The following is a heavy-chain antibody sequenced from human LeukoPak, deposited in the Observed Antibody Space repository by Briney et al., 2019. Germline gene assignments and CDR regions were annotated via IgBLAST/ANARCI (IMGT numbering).Heavy chain of an antibody. CDR3: TRVETQTYSFDY. J-gene: IGHJ4*02. CDR1: GFTFGDYC. CDR2: IRTKAYGGTT. Sequence: GGSLRLSCTASGFTFGDYCMNWVRQAPGKGLEWVGFIRTKAYGGTTEYAASVKGRFTISRDDSISIAYLQMNSLQTEDTAVYYCTRVETQTYSFDYWGQGTLVTVSS. V-gene: IGHV3-49*04. D-gene: IGHD2-21*01.